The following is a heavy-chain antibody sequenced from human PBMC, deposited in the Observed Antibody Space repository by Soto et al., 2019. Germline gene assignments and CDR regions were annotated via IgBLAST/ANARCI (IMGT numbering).Heavy chain of an antibody. CDR2: VKSKISGGTT. CDR3: STDGYNYLAAFEV. D-gene: IGHD5-12*01. CDR1: GCTFSNAW. V-gene: IGHV3-15*01. J-gene: IGHJ3*01. Sequence: GGSLRLSCAASGCTFSNAWMTWVRQAPGKGLEWVGRVKSKISGGTTDYAAPVKGRFTISRDDSKNTLYLQMNSLKTEDTAVYYCSTDGYNYLAAFEVWGQGTMVTVSS.